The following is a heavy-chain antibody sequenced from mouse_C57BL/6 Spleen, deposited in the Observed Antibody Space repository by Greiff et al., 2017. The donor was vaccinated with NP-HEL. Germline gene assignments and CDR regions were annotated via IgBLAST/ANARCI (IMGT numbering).Heavy chain of an antibody. CDR3: ARSDYYASSCYAMDY. J-gene: IGHJ4*01. CDR1: GYTFTSYW. Sequence: QVQLQQPGAELVMPGASVKLSCKASGYTFTSYWMHWVKQRPGQGLEWIGEIDPSASYTNYNQKFKGKSTLTVDKSSSTAFMQLSSLSSEDSAVFYCARSDYYASSCYAMDYWGQGTAVTVSS. CDR2: IDPSASYT. V-gene: IGHV1-69*01. D-gene: IGHD1-1*01.